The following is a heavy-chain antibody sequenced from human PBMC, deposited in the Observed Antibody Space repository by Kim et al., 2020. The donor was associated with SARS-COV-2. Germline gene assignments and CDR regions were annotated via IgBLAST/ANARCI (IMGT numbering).Heavy chain of an antibody. CDR1: GFIFSNYA. D-gene: IGHD2-15*01. CDR2: ISDSAHKT. V-gene: IGHV3-23*01. J-gene: IGHJ5*02. CDR3: AILVVVGSSYNWFDP. Sequence: GGSLRLSCAASGFIFSNYAMTWVRQAPGRGLEWVSGISDSAHKTFYTDSVKGRFTVSRDNPKNTLYLQMNSLRAEDTALYYCAILVVVGSSYNWFDPWGDGTLVSVSS.